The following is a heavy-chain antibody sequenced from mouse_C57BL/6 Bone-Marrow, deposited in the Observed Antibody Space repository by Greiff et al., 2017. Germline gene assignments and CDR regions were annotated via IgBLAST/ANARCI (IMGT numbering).Heavy chain of an antibody. CDR3: ARGRRGAMDY. CDR1: GYTFTSYW. Sequence: QVQLQQPGAELVKPGASVKMSCKASGYTFTSYWITWVKQRPGQGLEWIGDIYPGSGSTNYNEKFKSKATLTVDTSSSTAYMQLSSLTTEDSAIYYCARGRRGAMDYWGQGTSVTVSS. CDR2: IYPGSGST. J-gene: IGHJ4*01. V-gene: IGHV1-55*01.